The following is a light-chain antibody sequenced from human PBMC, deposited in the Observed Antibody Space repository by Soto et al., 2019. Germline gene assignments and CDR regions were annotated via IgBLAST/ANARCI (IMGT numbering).Light chain of an antibody. CDR1: QSVTSSS. Sequence: EMVLTQSPGTLSLSPGERATLSCRASQSVTSSSLAWYQQKPGQAPRLLIYGASSRATGIPDRFSGRGSGTDFTLTISRLEPEDFAVYYCQQYGSSPLTFCQGTKVEIK. CDR3: QQYGSSPLT. J-gene: IGKJ1*01. CDR2: GAS. V-gene: IGKV3-20*01.